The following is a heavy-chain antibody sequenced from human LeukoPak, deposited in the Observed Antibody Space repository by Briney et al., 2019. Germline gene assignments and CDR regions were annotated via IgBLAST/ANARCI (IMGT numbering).Heavy chain of an antibody. V-gene: IGHV4-39*01. CDR1: GDSINSDYF. J-gene: IGHJ4*02. Sequence: SETPSLTCTVSGDSINSDYFWGWIRQPPGKGLAWIGSIYYSGSTYYNPSLKSRITISVDTSKNQFSLMLSSVTAADTALFYCARHSCSSTACTFDYWGQGTLVTVSS. CDR2: IYYSGST. D-gene: IGHD2-2*01. CDR3: ARHSCSSTACTFDY.